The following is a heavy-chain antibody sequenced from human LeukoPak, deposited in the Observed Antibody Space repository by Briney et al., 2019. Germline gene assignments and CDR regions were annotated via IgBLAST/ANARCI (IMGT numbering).Heavy chain of an antibody. Sequence: ASVKVSCKASRYPFSAYYIHWVRQAPGQGLEWVGRINPNGGVANYAQKFQDRVTMTRDTSISIAYMELSRLKSDDTAVYYCARVQDGNNLNHLDPWGQGTLVTISS. V-gene: IGHV1-2*06. CDR2: INPNGGVA. D-gene: IGHD5-24*01. CDR1: RYPFSAYY. CDR3: ARVQDGNNLNHLDP. J-gene: IGHJ5*02.